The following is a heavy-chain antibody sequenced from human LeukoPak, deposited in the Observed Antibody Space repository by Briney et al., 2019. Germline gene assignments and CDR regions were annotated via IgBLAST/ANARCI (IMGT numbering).Heavy chain of an antibody. CDR1: GYSFTSYW. V-gene: IGHV5-51*01. CDR3: ARRGYGYYYYYGMDV. D-gene: IGHD3-22*01. Sequence: GESLKFSCKGSGYSFTSYWIGWVRQMPRKGLEWMGIIYPGDSDTRYSPSFQGQVTISADKSISTAYLQWSSLKASDTAMYYCARRGYGYYYYYGMDVWGQGTTVTVSS. J-gene: IGHJ6*02. CDR2: IYPGDSDT.